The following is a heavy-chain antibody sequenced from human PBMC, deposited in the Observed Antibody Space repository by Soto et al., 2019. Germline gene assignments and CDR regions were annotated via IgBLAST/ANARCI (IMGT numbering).Heavy chain of an antibody. CDR2: TYYSGGT. V-gene: IGHV4-59*08. CDR1: GGSISSYY. Sequence: QVHLQESGPGLVKPSETLSLTCIVSGGSISSYYWSWIRQPPGKGLEWIGYTYYSGGTNYNPSLKSRVTIPVDMSNNQFSLRLTSVTAADTAVYYCARPTKGGAFHLWGQGTMVTVSS. CDR3: ARPTKGGAFHL. J-gene: IGHJ3*01.